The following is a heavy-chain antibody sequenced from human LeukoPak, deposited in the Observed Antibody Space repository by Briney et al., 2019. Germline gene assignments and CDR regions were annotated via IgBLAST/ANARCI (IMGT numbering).Heavy chain of an antibody. V-gene: IGHV1-69*05. D-gene: IGHD6-13*01. J-gene: IGHJ6*03. CDR1: GGTFSSYA. CDR3: ARSIAAAGYYYYYYMDV. CDR2: IIPIFGTA. Sequence: SVKVFCKASGGTFSSYAISWVRQAPGQGLEWMGRIIPIFGTANYAQKFQGRVTITTDESTSTAYMELSSLRSEDTAVYYCARSIAAAGYYYYYYMDVWGKGTTVTVSS.